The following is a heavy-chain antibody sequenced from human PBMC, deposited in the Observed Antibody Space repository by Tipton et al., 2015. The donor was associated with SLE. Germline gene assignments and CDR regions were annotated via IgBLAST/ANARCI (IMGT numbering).Heavy chain of an antibody. J-gene: IGHJ4*02. Sequence: SLRLSCAASGFTFSSYSMNWVRQAPGKGLEWVSSISSSSSYIYYADSVKGRFTISRDNAKNSLYLHMNSLRAEDTAVYYCARIAGELRSDFWGQGTLVNVSS. D-gene: IGHD1-7*01. V-gene: IGHV3-21*01. CDR3: ARIAGELRSDF. CDR1: GFTFSSYS. CDR2: ISSSSSYI.